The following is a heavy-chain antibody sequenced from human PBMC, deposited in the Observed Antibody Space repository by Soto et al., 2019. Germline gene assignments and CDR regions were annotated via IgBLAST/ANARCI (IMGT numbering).Heavy chain of an antibody. CDR1: GDTFTSYA. D-gene: IGHD3-3*01. CDR3: ARDRKGGYDFWSGYRDP. J-gene: IGHJ5*02. CDR2: ISAYNGNT. Sequence: ASVKVSCKASGDTFTSYAISWVLQAPGKGLEWMGWISAYNGNTNYAQKLQGRVTMTTDTSTSTAYMELRSLRSDDTAVYYCARDRKGGYDFWSGYRDPWGQGTLVTVSS. V-gene: IGHV1-18*01.